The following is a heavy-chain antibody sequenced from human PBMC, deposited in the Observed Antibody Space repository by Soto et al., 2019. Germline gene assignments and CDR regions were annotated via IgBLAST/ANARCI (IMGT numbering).Heavy chain of an antibody. D-gene: IGHD3-9*01. CDR2: FSLSGTT. V-gene: IGHV4-4*07. Sequence: SDTPSRTRTVSGSSVSYSSYWSWIRHPGGRGLEWIGRFSLSGTTNYNPSLRSRVTMSADVSKNQFSLRLTSVTAADTALYYCARGMKPPGAPDWYYFDSWGQGNLVNGSS. J-gene: IGHJ4*02. CDR1: GSSVSYSSY. CDR3: ARGMKPPGAPDWYYFDS.